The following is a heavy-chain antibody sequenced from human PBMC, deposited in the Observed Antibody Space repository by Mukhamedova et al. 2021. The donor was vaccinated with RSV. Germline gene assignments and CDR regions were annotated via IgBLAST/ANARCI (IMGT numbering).Heavy chain of an antibody. Sequence: GWVSGIRGSGTGTFYADSVKGRFTISRDNSKNTLYLQMDSLRVEDTAVYFCAKIKSPGGAPLDSFDVWGPGTMVTVSP. D-gene: IGHD3-9*01. CDR2: IRGSGTGT. V-gene: IGHV3-23*05. J-gene: IGHJ3*01. CDR3: AKIKSPGGAPLDSFDV.